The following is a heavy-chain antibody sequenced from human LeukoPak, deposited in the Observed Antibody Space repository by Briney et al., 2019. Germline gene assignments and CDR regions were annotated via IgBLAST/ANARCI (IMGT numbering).Heavy chain of an antibody. V-gene: IGHV4-34*01. CDR3: ARVAYYYDSSGYYSGPFDY. J-gene: IGHJ4*02. Sequence: SETLSLTCAVYGGSFSGYYWSWIRQPPGKGLEWIGEINHSGSTNYNPSLKSRVTISVDTSKNQFSLKLSSVTAADTAVYYCARVAYYYDSSGYYSGPFDYWGQGTLVTVSS. D-gene: IGHD3-22*01. CDR2: INHSGST. CDR1: GGSFSGYY.